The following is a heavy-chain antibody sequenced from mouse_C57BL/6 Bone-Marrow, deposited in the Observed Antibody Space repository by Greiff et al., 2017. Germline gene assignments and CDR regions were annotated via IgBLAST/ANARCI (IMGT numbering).Heavy chain of an antibody. J-gene: IGHJ4*01. V-gene: IGHV5-16*01. D-gene: IGHD1-1*01. CDR2: INYDGSST. CDR3: ARDWASSRNYYAMDY. CDR1: GFTFSDYY. Sequence: EVKLMESEGGLVQPGSSMKLSCTASGFTFSDYYMAWVRQVPEKGLEWVANINYDGSSTYYLDSLKSRFIISRDNAKNILYLQMSSLKSEDTATYYCARDWASSRNYYAMDYWGQGTSVTVSS.